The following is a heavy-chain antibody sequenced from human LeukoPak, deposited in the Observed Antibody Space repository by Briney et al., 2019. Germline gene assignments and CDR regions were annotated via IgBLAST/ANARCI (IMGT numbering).Heavy chain of an antibody. CDR3: ARAAQPGFDP. Sequence: PGGSLRLSCAASGFTFSSYAMGWVRQAPGKGLEWVSAISGSGGSTYYADSVKGRFTISRDNAKKSLYLQMNSLRAEDTAVYYCARAAQPGFDPWGQGTLVTVSS. V-gene: IGHV3-23*01. J-gene: IGHJ5*02. CDR2: ISGSGGST. D-gene: IGHD1-14*01. CDR1: GFTFSSYA.